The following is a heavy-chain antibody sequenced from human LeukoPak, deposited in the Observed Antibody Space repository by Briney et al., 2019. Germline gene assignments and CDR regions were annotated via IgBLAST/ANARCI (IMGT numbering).Heavy chain of an antibody. D-gene: IGHD6-19*01. J-gene: IGHJ4*02. CDR1: GITSINAW. CDR3: TPYGSVSCPF. V-gene: IGHV3-15*01. Sequence: SGGSLRLSCAASGITSINAWMTWVRQAPGTGLEWGGRIYRSSNGETTDYGAPVKGRFTMSRDDSKNTLYLQMNSLKTEDTAVYYCTPYGSVSCPFWRQGTLVTVSS. CDR2: IYRSSNGETT.